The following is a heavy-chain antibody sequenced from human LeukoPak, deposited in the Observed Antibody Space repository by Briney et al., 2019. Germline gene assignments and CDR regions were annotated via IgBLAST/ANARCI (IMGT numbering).Heavy chain of an antibody. CDR1: GGSISGFY. Sequence: SETLSLTCTVSGGSISGFYWSWIRQPPGKGLEWIGFISYTGSTNYNPSLKSRVTVSVDTSKNQFSLKVTSVTAADTAVYYCARTIKSGNYYWFDPWGQGTLVTVSS. CDR3: ARTIKSGNYYWFDP. V-gene: IGHV4-59*01. D-gene: IGHD1-26*01. J-gene: IGHJ5*02. CDR2: ISYTGST.